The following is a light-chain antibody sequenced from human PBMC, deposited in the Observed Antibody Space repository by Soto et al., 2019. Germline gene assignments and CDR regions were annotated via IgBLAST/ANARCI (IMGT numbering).Light chain of an antibody. Sequence: DIPMTQSPSTLSASVGDRVTITCRASQSLNSWLAWYQQKPGKAPNLLIYDVSTLESGVPSRFSGSGSGTEFTLTISSLQPDDFATYYCQQYNIYPWTFGQGTKVEIK. J-gene: IGKJ1*01. CDR3: QQYNIYPWT. V-gene: IGKV1-5*01. CDR1: QSLNSW. CDR2: DVS.